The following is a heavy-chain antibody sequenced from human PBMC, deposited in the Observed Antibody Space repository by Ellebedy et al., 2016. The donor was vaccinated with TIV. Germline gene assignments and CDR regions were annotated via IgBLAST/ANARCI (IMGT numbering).Heavy chain of an antibody. Sequence: MPSETLSLTCAVYGGSFSGYYWSWNRQLLGNGLEWIRAINHSGSTNYNPFLKSRVIISVDTSKNQFSLNLSSVTAADTAVYYCAREGRVYYDRSGYYDVYGIDYWGQGTLVTVSS. V-gene: IGHV4-34*01. CDR2: INHSGST. J-gene: IGHJ4*02. CDR1: GGSFSGYY. CDR3: AREGRVYYDRSGYYDVYGIDY. D-gene: IGHD3-22*01.